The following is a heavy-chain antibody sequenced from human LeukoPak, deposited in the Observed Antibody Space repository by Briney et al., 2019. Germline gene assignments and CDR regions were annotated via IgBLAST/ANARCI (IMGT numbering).Heavy chain of an antibody. CDR1: GGSISSSSYY. CDR2: IYYSGST. D-gene: IGHD2-15*01. V-gene: IGHV4-39*07. Sequence: SETLSLTCTVSGGSISSSSYYWGWIRQPPGKGLEWIGSIYYSGSTYYNPSLKSRVTISVDTSKNQFSLKLSSVTAADTAVYYCARNSCPSGTCYDNRGYFDYWGQGTLVTVSS. CDR3: ARNSCPSGTCYDNRGYFDY. J-gene: IGHJ4*02.